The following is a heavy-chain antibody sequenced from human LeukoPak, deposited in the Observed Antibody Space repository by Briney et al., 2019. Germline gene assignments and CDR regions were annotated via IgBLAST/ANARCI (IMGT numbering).Heavy chain of an antibody. CDR1: GGSISSSSYY. V-gene: IGHV4-39*07. CDR2: IYYSGST. CDR3: ARDSTVDCSSTSCPSYYYAMDV. Sequence: SETLSLTCTVSGGSISSSSYYWGWIRQPPGKGLEWIGSIYYSGSTYYNPSLKSRVTISVDTSKNHFSLKVTSVTAADTAVHYCARDSTVDCSSTSCPSYYYAMDVWGQGTTVTVSS. D-gene: IGHD2-2*01. J-gene: IGHJ6*02.